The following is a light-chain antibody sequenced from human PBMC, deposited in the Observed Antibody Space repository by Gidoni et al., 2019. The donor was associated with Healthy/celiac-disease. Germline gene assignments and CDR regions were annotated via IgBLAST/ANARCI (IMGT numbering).Light chain of an antibody. Sequence: PAPLSVSPGERATLSCRASQGVSSNLAWYQQKPGQAPRLLIYGASTRATGIPARFSGSGSGTEFTLTISSLQSEDFAVYYCQQYNNWPPAFGQXTRLEIK. V-gene: IGKV3-15*01. CDR3: QQYNNWPPA. CDR1: QGVSSN. J-gene: IGKJ5*01. CDR2: GAS.